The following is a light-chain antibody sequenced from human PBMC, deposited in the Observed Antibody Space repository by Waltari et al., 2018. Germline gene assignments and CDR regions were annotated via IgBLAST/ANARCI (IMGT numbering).Light chain of an antibody. Sequence: DIQMTQSPSTLPASVGDRVTITCRATHSISSWLAWYQQKPGKAPKLLIYTASRLESGVPSRFSGSGSGTEFTLTISSLQPDDCAAYYCQQYNSYPWTFGQGTKVEIK. CDR3: QQYNSYPWT. CDR1: HSISSW. CDR2: TAS. V-gene: IGKV1-5*03. J-gene: IGKJ1*01.